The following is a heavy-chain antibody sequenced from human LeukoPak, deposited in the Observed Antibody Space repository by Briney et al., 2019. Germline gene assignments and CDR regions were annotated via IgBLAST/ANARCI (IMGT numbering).Heavy chain of an antibody. V-gene: IGHV1-69*13. CDR3: SLYGDYDQDNWFDP. J-gene: IGHJ5*02. CDR2: IIPIFGTA. Sequence: ASVKVSCKASGGTFSSYAISWVRQAPGQGLEWMGGIIPIFGTANYAQKFQGRVTITADESTSTAYMELSSLRSEDTAVYYCSLYGDYDQDNWFDPWGQGTLVTVSS. CDR1: GGTFSSYA. D-gene: IGHD4-17*01.